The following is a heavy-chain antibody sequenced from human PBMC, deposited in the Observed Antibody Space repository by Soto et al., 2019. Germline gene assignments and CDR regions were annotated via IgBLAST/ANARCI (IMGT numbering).Heavy chain of an antibody. V-gene: IGHV3-23*01. CDR1: GFACNIYA. CDR3: AKARTYDYYSYMDV. CDR2: ISAGGGNT. J-gene: IGHJ6*03. Sequence: EVHLFESGGGLVQPGGSLRLSCAASGFACNIYAMKWVRQAPGKGLEFVSAISAGGGNTYYADSVKSRFTISRDNSKNTLYRQMNSLRADDTAVYYCAKARTYDYYSYMDVWGKGTTVTVSS.